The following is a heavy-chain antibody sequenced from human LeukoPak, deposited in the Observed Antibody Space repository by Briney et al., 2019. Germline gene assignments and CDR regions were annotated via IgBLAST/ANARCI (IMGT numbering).Heavy chain of an antibody. V-gene: IGHV3-30*02. Sequence: GGSRRLSCAASGFTFSDYNMHWVRQAPGKGLQWVAFMHHNENTRSSADSVKGRFTVSRDNSTNTVYLQMNSLRPEDTAIYYCAKDLGGYTYAIDYWGQGALVTVSS. D-gene: IGHD5-18*01. CDR3: AKDLGGYTYAIDY. J-gene: IGHJ4*02. CDR2: MHHNENTR. CDR1: GFTFSDYN.